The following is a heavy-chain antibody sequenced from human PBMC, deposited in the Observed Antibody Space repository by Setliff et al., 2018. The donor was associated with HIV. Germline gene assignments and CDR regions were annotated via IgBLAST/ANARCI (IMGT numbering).Heavy chain of an antibody. Sequence: SETLSLTCAVSGGSISSNWWSWVRQSPGKGLEWIGEIYHSGSTHYNPSLQSRVTISVDKSKSQFSLKVNSVTAADTAVYYCARHDITLVRGLVWGQGTTVTVSS. D-gene: IGHD3-10*01. J-gene: IGHJ6*02. CDR3: ARHDITLVRGLV. V-gene: IGHV4-4*02. CDR2: IYHSGST. CDR1: GGSISSNW.